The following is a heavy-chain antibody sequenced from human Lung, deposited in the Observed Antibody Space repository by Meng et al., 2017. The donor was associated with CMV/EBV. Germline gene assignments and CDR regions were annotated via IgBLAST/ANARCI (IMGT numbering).Heavy chain of an antibody. Sequence: QLGPEGKKPGASVRVSCKASGYTFGSYGICWVRQAPGQGLEWMGWFVNYVDTYPAPKFQGRVTMTTDTHTNTAFMELRSLTSDDTAVYYCASGTPGRSYCDYWGQGTLVTSPQ. V-gene: IGHV1-18*01. D-gene: IGHD2-15*01. J-gene: IGHJ4*02. CDR3: ASGTPGRSYCDY. CDR1: GYTFGSYG. CDR2: FVNYVDT.